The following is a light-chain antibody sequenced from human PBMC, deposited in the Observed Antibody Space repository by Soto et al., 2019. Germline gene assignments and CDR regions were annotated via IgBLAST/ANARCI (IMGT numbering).Light chain of an antibody. V-gene: IGKV1-12*01. CDR3: QHAGV. J-gene: IGKJ3*01. CDR2: ATS. Sequence: DNPMPQSPSTVSASVGERVTITCRASQGLSSWLAWYQQKSGKAPELLIFATSTLQSGVPSRFSGSGSGTEFTLTISSLQPEDFATYFCQHAGVFGPGTKVDV. CDR1: QGLSSW.